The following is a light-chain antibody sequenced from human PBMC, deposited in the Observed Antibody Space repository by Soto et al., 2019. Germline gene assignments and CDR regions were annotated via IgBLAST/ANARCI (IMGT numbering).Light chain of an antibody. J-gene: IGLJ2*01. CDR1: SSDIGGYNF. CDR3: SSYTSSNTLVV. V-gene: IGLV2-14*01. Sequence: QSALTQPASVSGSPGQSITVPCTGTSSDIGGYNFVSWYQQHPGKVPKLMIFDVSNRPSGVSNCFSGSKSGNTASLTISGLQAEDEADYYCSSYTSSNTLVVFGGGTKLTVL. CDR2: DVS.